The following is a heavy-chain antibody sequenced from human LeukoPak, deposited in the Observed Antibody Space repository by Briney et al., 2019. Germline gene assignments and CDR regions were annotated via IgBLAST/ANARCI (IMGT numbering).Heavy chain of an antibody. CDR1: GFTFSSYS. CDR3: ARDAFWGAFDI. J-gene: IGHJ3*02. V-gene: IGHV3-21*01. CDR2: ISSSSSYI. D-gene: IGHD3-16*01. Sequence: GGSLRLSCAASGFTFSSYSMNWVRQAPGKGLEWVSSISSSSSYIYYADSVEGRFTISRDNAKNSLYLQMDSLRAEDTAVYYCARDAFWGAFDIWGQGTMVTVSS.